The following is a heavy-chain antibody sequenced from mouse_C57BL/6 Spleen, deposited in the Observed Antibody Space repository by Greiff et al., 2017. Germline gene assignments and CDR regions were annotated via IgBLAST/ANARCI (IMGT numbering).Heavy chain of an antibody. CDR2: INPNYGTT. Sequence: VHVKQSGPELVKPGASVKISCKASGYSFTDYNMNWVKQSNGKSLEWIGVINPNYGTTSYNQKFKGKATLTVDQSSSTAYMQLHSLTSDDSSVYYSARSLGGYSFMDYWGQGTSVTVSS. J-gene: IGHJ4*01. CDR1: GYSFTDYN. CDR3: ARSLGGYSFMDY. V-gene: IGHV1-39*01. D-gene: IGHD2-3*01.